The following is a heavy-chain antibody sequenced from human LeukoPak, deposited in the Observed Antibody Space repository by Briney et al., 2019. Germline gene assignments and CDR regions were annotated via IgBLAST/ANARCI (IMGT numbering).Heavy chain of an antibody. CDR2: ISFDGSDK. V-gene: IGHV3-30*04. CDR3: ARVRHCSDSSCSGVLDY. CDR1: GFTFTNYP. Sequence: GGSLRLSCAASGFTFTNYPMHWVRQAPGKGLEWVADISFDGSDKYYADSVKGRFTISRDTSRNTLNLQMNSLRDEDTAVYYCARVRHCSDSSCSGVLDYWGQGTLVIVSS. D-gene: IGHD2-15*01. J-gene: IGHJ4*02.